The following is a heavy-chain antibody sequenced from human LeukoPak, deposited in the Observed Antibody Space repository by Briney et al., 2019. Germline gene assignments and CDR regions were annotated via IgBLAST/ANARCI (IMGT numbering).Heavy chain of an antibody. V-gene: IGHV1-2*02. CDR1: GYTFTGYY. Sequence: GASVKVSCKASGYTFTGYYMHWVRQAPGQGLEWMGWIHPNSGGTNFAQAFQGRVTMTRDTSISTAYMELNRLRSDDTAVYYCARTSLNYYYGMDVWRQGPTVTVSS. CDR2: IHPNSGGT. CDR3: ARTSLNYYYGMDV. J-gene: IGHJ6*02.